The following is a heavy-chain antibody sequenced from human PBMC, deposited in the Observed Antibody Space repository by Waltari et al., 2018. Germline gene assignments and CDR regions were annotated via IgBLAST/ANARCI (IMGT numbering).Heavy chain of an antibody. Sequence: QVQLVESGGGVVQPGRSLRLSCAASGFTFSSYGMHWVRQAPGKGLEWVAVIWYDGSNKYYADSVKGRFTISRDNSKNTLYLQMNSLRAEDTAVYYCARDRRVLGQLSPIDYWGQGTLVTVSS. J-gene: IGHJ4*02. CDR1: GFTFSSYG. D-gene: IGHD6-6*01. CDR3: ARDRRVLGQLSPIDY. V-gene: IGHV3-33*01. CDR2: IWYDGSNK.